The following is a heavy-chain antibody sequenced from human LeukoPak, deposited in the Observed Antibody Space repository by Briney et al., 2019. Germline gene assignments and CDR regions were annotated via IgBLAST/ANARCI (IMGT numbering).Heavy chain of an antibody. D-gene: IGHD3-22*01. CDR1: GYTFTAYY. CDR3: ATCRDYYDSSGYSLYYMDV. J-gene: IGHJ6*03. Sequence: ASVKVSCKASGYTFTAYYMHWVRQAPGQGLEWMGLINPNSGGTNYAQKFQGRVTMTRDMSISTAYMELRNLRSDDTAVYYCATCRDYYDSSGYSLYYMDVWGKGTTVTVSS. CDR2: INPNSGGT. V-gene: IGHV1-2*02.